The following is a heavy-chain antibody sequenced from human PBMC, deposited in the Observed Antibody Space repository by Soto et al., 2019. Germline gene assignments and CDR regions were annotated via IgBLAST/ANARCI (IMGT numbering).Heavy chain of an antibody. Sequence: PSETLSLTCTVSGGSISSYYWSWIRQPPGKGLEWIGYIYYSGSTNYNPSLKSRVTISVDTSKNQFSLKLSSVTAADTAVYYCASGGYSHGPWDDGMDVWGQGTTVTVSS. CDR2: IYYSGST. CDR3: ASGGYSHGPWDDGMDV. CDR1: GGSISSYY. D-gene: IGHD5-18*01. V-gene: IGHV4-59*01. J-gene: IGHJ6*02.